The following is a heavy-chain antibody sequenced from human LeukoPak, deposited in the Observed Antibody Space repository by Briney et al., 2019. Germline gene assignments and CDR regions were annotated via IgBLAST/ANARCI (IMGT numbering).Heavy chain of an antibody. CDR3: ARGGYSYDSSLDY. D-gene: IGHD5-18*01. CDR2: INHSGST. V-gene: IGHV4-34*01. J-gene: IGHJ4*02. Sequence: SETLSLTCAVYGGSFSGYYWSWIRQPPGKGLEWIGEINHSGSTNYNPSLKSRVTISVDTSKNQFSLKLSSVTAADTAVYYCARGGYSYDSSLDYWGQGTLVTVSP. CDR1: GGSFSGYY.